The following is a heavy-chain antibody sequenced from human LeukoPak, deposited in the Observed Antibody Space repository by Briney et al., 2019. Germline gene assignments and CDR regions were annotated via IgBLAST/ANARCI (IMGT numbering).Heavy chain of an antibody. CDR2: IIPIFGTA. V-gene: IGHV1-69*13. Sequence: ASVTVSCKASGGTLSNYAISWVRQAPGQGLEWMGGIIPIFGTANYAQKFQGRVTITADESTSTAYMELSRLSSHDTAFYYCARGLSWWSTPPSSYYYRMDVWGQGTTVTVSS. CDR1: GGTLSNYA. J-gene: IGHJ6*02. D-gene: IGHD2-15*01. CDR3: ARGLSWWSTPPSSYYYRMDV.